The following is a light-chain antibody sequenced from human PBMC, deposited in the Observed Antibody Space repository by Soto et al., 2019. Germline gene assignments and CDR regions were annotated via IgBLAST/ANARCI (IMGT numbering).Light chain of an antibody. J-gene: IGKJ1*01. Sequence: EIVLTQSPGTLSVSPGERATLSCRASQTISSNYLAWYQQKPGQAPSLLISGTSSRATGIPDRFSGSGSGTDFTLTISRLEPEDSAIYYCQQYGSWTFGQGTKVEIK. CDR3: QQYGSWT. CDR1: QTISSNY. CDR2: GTS. V-gene: IGKV3-20*01.